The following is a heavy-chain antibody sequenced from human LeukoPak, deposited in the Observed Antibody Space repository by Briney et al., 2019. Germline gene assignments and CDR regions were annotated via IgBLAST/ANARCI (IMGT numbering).Heavy chain of an antibody. CDR2: ISSSGSTI. D-gene: IGHD3-10*02. Sequence: VQPGRSLRLSCAASGFIFSSSAMNWVRQAPGKGLEWVSYISSSGSTIYYADSVKGRFTISRDNAKNSLYLQMNSLRAEDTAVYYCAELGITMIGGVWGKGTTVTISS. V-gene: IGHV3-48*03. CDR3: AELGITMIGGV. CDR1: GFIFSSSA. J-gene: IGHJ6*04.